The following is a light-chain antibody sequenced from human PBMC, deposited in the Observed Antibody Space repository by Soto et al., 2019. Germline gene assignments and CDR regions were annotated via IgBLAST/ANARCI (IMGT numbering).Light chain of an antibody. Sequence: ELVMTQSPATLSVSTGERATLACRASQSVSSNLAWYQQKPGQAPRLLIYAASTRATGIPARFSGSGSGTEVTLTISSLQSEDFAVYYCQQYTTFGQGNKLEIK. CDR3: QQYTT. CDR2: AAS. V-gene: IGKV3-15*01. CDR1: QSVSSN. J-gene: IGKJ2*01.